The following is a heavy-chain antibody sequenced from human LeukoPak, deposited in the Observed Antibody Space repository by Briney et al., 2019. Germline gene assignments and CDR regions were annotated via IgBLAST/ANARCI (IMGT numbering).Heavy chain of an antibody. Sequence: SETLSLTCTVSGGSISSSSYYWGWIRQPPGKGLEWIGSIYYSGSTYYNPSLKSRVTISVDTSKNQFSLKLSSVTAADTAVYYCARDAGDCSSTSCYRAMGHMDVWGKGTTVTVSS. V-gene: IGHV4-39*07. CDR3: ARDAGDCSSTSCYRAMGHMDV. J-gene: IGHJ6*03. D-gene: IGHD2-2*01. CDR1: GGSISSSSYY. CDR2: IYYSGST.